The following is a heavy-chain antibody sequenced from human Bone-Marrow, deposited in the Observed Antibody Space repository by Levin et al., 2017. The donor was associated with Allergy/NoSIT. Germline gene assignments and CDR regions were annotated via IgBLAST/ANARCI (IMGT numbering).Heavy chain of an antibody. J-gene: IGHJ4*02. Sequence: SGGSLRLSCAASGFMFSSYWMTWVRQAPGKGLEWVANIKEDGSEQYYVDSVEGRFTISRDNAKKSLYLQMNSLRGEDTAVYYCARDRPGDDFWSGRPFDSWGQGTLVTVSS. V-gene: IGHV3-7*01. D-gene: IGHD3-3*01. CDR3: ARDRPGDDFWSGRPFDS. CDR1: GFMFSSYW. CDR2: IKEDGSEQ.